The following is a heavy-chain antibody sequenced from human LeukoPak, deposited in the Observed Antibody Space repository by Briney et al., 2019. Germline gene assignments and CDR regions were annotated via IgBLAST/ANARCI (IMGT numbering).Heavy chain of an antibody. CDR3: ARLRQYYDSSGYYLRRYYYYGMDV. J-gene: IGHJ6*02. Sequence: ASVKLSCKASGYTFTSYDINWVRQATGQGLEWMGWMNPNSGNTGYAQKFQGRVTMTRNTSISTAYMELSSLRSEDTAVYYCARLRQYYDSSGYYLRRYYYYGMDVWGQGTTVTVSS. D-gene: IGHD3-22*01. CDR2: MNPNSGNT. V-gene: IGHV1-8*01. CDR1: GYTFTSYD.